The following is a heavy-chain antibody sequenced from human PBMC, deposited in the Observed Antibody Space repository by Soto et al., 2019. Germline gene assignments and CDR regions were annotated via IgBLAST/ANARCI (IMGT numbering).Heavy chain of an antibody. CDR3: ARTGDGHHDFLDY. D-gene: IGHD1-1*01. J-gene: IGHJ4*02. CDR2: INEDGSEY. Sequence: EVPLEESGGGLVQPGGSLRLSCAASGFTFSAYWMNWVRQAPGKGLEWVANINEDGSEYNDVASVKGRFTISRDNAKNSLFLQMNALRVEDTAVYYCARTGDGHHDFLDYWGQGILVSVSS. CDR1: GFTFSAYW. V-gene: IGHV3-7*01.